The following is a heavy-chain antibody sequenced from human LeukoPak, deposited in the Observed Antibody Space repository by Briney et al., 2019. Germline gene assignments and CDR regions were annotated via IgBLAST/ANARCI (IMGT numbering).Heavy chain of an antibody. V-gene: IGHV1-2*06. J-gene: IGHJ4*02. CDR3: ARSEGYSYGDPFDY. D-gene: IGHD5-18*01. Sequence: ASVKVSCKASGYTLTGYYMHWVRQAPGQGLEWMGRINPNSGGTNYAQKFQGRVTMTRDTSISTAYMELSRLRSDDTAVYYCARSEGYSYGDPFDYWGQGTLVTVSS. CDR2: INPNSGGT. CDR1: GYTLTGYY.